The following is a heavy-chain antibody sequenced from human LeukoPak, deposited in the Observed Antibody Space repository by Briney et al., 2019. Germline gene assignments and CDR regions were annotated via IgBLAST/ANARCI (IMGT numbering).Heavy chain of an antibody. J-gene: IGHJ5*02. CDR3: ARDGTATGPRGNWFDP. CDR1: GGTFSSYA. CDR2: IIPIFGTA. V-gene: IGHV1-69*06. Sequence: SVKVSCKASGGTFSSYAISWVRQAPGQGLEWMGGIIPIFGTANYAQKFQGRVTITADKSTSTAYMELSSLRSEDTAVYYCARDGTATGPRGNWFDPWGQGTLVTVSS. D-gene: IGHD5-18*01.